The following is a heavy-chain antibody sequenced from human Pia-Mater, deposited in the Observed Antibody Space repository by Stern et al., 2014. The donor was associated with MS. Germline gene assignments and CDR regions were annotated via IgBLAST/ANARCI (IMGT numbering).Heavy chain of an antibody. CDR3: ARALQLKSGHNWFDP. J-gene: IGHJ5*02. V-gene: IGHV3-33*01. D-gene: IGHD6-13*01. Sequence: VQLEESGGGVVQPGRSQRLSCAASGFTFSNYGMHWARQAPGTGLEWVAFIWFDGSNKYYSDSVKGRFTISRDNSKNTLYLQMNSLRAEDTAVYYCARALQLKSGHNWFDPWGQGTLVTVSS. CDR1: GFTFSNYG. CDR2: IWFDGSNK.